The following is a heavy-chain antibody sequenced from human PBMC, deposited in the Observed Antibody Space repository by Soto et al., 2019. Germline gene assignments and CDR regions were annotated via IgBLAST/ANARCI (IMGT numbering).Heavy chain of an antibody. J-gene: IGHJ4*02. CDR2: IDPSAGST. CDR1: GYTLTSVY. D-gene: IGHD1-1*01. Sequence: ASVKVSCEASGYTLTSVYMHWMRQAHGQGLEWMGVIDPSAGSTTYAQKFKGRVRMTRDTFTSTVFMELSSLRSEDTAVYYCARSPRPTGTTLYYFDSWGQRTLVTV. CDR3: ARSPRPTGTTLYYFDS. V-gene: IGHV1-46*01.